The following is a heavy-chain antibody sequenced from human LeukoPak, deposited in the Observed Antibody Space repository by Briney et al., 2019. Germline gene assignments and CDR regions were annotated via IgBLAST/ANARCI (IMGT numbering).Heavy chain of an antibody. Sequence: GGSLRLSCAASGFTFSSYGMHWVRQAPGKGLEWVAVISYDGSNKYYADSVKGRFTISRDNSKNTLYLQMNSLRAEDTAVYYCAKAPPRARWLQLGYWGQGTLVTVSS. CDR3: AKAPPRARWLQLGY. CDR2: ISYDGSNK. D-gene: IGHD5-24*01. CDR1: GFTFSSYG. J-gene: IGHJ4*02. V-gene: IGHV3-30*18.